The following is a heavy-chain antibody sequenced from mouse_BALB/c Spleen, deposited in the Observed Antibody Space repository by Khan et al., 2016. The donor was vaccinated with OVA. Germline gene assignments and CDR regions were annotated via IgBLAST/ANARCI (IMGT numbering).Heavy chain of an antibody. CDR2: INSGGSA. V-gene: IGHV5-6-5*01. J-gene: IGHJ1*01. CDR1: GLTFSSYA. Sequence: EVELVESGGGLVKPGGSLKLSCAASGLTFSSYAMSWVRQTPEKRLEWVASINSGGSAYSLDSMQGRFTISRDNARNILYLQMSSLRSEDTAMYVCVRRHFYRTSYDSWFFHVLCPVTTVTVSS. D-gene: IGHD2-12*01. CDR3: VRRHFYRTSYDSWFFHV.